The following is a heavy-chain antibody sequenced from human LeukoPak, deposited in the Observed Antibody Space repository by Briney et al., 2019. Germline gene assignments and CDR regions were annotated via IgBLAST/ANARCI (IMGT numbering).Heavy chain of an antibody. V-gene: IGHV1-69*05. D-gene: IGHD6-6*01. J-gene: IGHJ5*02. CDR2: IIPIFGTA. CDR1: GGTFSSYA. CDR3: ARESGQLVTVGNWFDP. Sequence: SVKVSCKASGGTFSSYAISWVRQAPGQGLEWMGGIIPIFGTANYAQKFQGRVTITTDESTSTAYMELSSLRSGDTAVYYCARESGQLVTVGNWFDPWGQGTLVTVSS.